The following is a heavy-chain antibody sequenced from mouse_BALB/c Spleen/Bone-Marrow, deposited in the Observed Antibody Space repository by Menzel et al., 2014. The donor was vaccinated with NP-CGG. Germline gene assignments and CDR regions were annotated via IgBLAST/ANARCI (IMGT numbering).Heavy chain of an antibody. CDR1: GYAFTSYN. CDR3: ARRYYDYGSGYAMDY. Sequence: EVQLQQSGPELVKPGASVKVSCKASGYAFTSYNMYWVKQSHGKSLEWIGYIDPYNGGTSYNQKFKGKATLTVDKSSSTAYMHLNSLTSEDSAVCYCARRYYDYGSGYAMDYWGQGTSVTVSS. V-gene: IGHV1S135*01. J-gene: IGHJ4*01. D-gene: IGHD1-1*01. CDR2: IDPYNGGT.